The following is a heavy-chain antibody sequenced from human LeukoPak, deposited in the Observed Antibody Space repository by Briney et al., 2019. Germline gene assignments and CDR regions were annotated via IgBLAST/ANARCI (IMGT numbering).Heavy chain of an antibody. V-gene: IGHV6-1*01. J-gene: IGHJ4*02. Sequence: SQTLSLTCAISGDSVSSNSAAWNWIRQSPSIGLEWLGRTYYRSKWYNDYAVSVKSRITINPDTSKNQFSLQLNSVTPEDTAVYYCATEPINYYGSGSSTSQNGDYWGQGTLVTVSS. D-gene: IGHD3-10*01. CDR2: TYYRSKWYN. CDR1: GDSVSSNSAA. CDR3: ATEPINYYGSGSSTSQNGDY.